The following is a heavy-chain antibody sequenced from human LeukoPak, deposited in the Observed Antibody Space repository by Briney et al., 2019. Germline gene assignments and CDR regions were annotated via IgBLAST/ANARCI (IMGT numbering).Heavy chain of an antibody. CDR3: ARVHELGSAHY. Sequence: GGSLRLSCTASGFTVSSNYMSWVRQAPGKGLEWVSVIYSGGSTYYADSVKGRFTISRDNSKNTLYLQMNSLRAEDTAVYYCARVHELGSAHYWGQGTLVTVSS. CDR1: GFTVSSNY. J-gene: IGHJ4*02. D-gene: IGHD7-27*01. V-gene: IGHV3-66*01. CDR2: IYSGGST.